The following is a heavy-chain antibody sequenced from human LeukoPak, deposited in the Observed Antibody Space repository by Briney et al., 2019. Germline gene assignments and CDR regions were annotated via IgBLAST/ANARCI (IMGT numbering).Heavy chain of an antibody. CDR2: IWYDGSNK. J-gene: IGHJ4*02. Sequence: GRSLRLSWAASGFTFSSYGMHWVRQAPGKGLEWVAVIWYDGSNKYYADSVKGRFTISRDNSKNTLYLQMNSLRAEDTAVYYCAKELVYYYDSSGFDYWGQGTLVTVSS. CDR3: AKELVYYYDSSGFDY. CDR1: GFTFSSYG. D-gene: IGHD3-22*01. V-gene: IGHV3-33*06.